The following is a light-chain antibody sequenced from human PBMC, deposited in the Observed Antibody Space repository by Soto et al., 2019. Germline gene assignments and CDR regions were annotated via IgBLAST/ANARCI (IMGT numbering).Light chain of an antibody. J-gene: IGLJ3*02. CDR1: SSDVGAYNY. CDR3: SSYTSSSSWV. V-gene: IGLV2-14*01. CDR2: EVT. Sequence: QSALTQPASVSGSPGQSITISCTGTSSDVGAYNYVSWYQQHSGKAPKLFIYEVTNRPSGVSNRFSASKSGNTASLTIFGLQAEDEADYYCSSYTSSSSWVFGGGTKLTVL.